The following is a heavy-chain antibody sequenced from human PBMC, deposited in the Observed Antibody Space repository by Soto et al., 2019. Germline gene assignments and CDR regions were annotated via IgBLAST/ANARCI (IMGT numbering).Heavy chain of an antibody. CDR2: IYYSVTT. Sequence: SETRSLTCAVSGYSISSSNWWDWIRQTPGNTMEGIRYIYYSVTTYYNPSLERRVTMSVDPSKNQFPLKLSSVTAANKAVYYCERHRLQLWRLDYWGPGTLVTVS. CDR1: GYSISSSNW. V-gene: IGHV4-28*01. CDR3: ERHRLQLWRLDY. J-gene: IGHJ4*02. D-gene: IGHD5-18*01.